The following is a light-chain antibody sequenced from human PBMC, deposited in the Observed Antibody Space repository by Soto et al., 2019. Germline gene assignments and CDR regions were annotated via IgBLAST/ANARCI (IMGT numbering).Light chain of an antibody. V-gene: IGLV2-14*01. CDR1: SGDVGGHNY. CDR3: SSCTSSSSVV. J-gene: IGLJ2*01. CDR2: EVS. Sequence: QSALTQPASVSGSPGQSITISCTGTSGDVGGHNYVSWYQHHPGKAPKLMIYEVSNRPSGVSTRFSGSKSGYTASLTISGLQAEDEADYYCSSCTSSSSVVFGGGTQLTVL.